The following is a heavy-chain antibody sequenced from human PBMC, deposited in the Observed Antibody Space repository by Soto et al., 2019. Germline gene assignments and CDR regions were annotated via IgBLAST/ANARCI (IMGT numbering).Heavy chain of an antibody. Sequence: QVQLLQSGPEVKKPGSSVKVSCEASGGTFSNFAVTWVRQAPGQGLEWVGGIFPLFNVAKYAQKFEGRVTIVADGTTITAYIDLSSLRSEETAVSYCEASGRDVLGYDHKDTECLEIWGQGTMVTVSS. CDR2: IFPLFNVA. CDR3: EASGRDVLGYDHKDTECLEI. CDR1: GGTFSNFA. V-gene: IGHV1-69*01. D-gene: IGHD2-15*01. J-gene: IGHJ3*02.